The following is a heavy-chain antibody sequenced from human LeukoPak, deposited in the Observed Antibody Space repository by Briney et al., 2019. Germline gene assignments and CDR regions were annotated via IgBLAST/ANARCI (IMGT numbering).Heavy chain of an antibody. Sequence: SETLSLTCAVYGGSFSGYYWSWIRQPPGKGLEWIGEINHSGSTNYNPSLKSRVTISVDTSKNQFSLKLSSVTAADTAVYYCVTGGSGNNWFDPWGQGTLVTVPS. CDR2: INHSGST. CDR1: GGSFSGYY. V-gene: IGHV4-34*01. J-gene: IGHJ5*02. D-gene: IGHD3-10*01. CDR3: VTGGSGNNWFDP.